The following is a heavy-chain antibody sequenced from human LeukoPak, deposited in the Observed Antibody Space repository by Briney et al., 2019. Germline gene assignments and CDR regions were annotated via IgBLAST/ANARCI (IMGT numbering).Heavy chain of an antibody. CDR2: IYYSGST. J-gene: IGHJ4*02. Sequence: SETLSLTCTVSGGSISSSSYYWGWIRQPPGKGLEWIGSIYYSGSTYYNPSLKSRVTISVDTSKNQFSLKLSSVTAADTAVYYCARDHDCSGGSCYGLDYWGQGTLVTVSS. D-gene: IGHD2-15*01. CDR1: GGSISSSSYY. CDR3: ARDHDCSGGSCYGLDY. V-gene: IGHV4-39*07.